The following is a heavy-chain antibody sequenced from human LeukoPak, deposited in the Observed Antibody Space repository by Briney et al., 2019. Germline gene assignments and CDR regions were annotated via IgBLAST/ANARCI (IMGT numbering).Heavy chain of an antibody. CDR3: AKASSAWTQSGTFDY. Sequence: SLRLSCAASGFTFDDYAMHWVRQAPGKGLEWVSGISWNSGSIGYADSVKGRFIISRDNAKNSLYLQMNSLRTEDTAFYYCAKASSAWTQSGTFDYWGQGTLVTVSS. CDR1: GFTFDDYA. D-gene: IGHD1-26*01. V-gene: IGHV3-9*01. CDR2: ISWNSGSI. J-gene: IGHJ4*02.